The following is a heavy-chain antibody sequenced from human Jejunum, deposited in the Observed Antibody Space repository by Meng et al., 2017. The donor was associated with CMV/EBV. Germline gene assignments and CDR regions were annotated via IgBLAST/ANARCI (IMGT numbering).Heavy chain of an antibody. D-gene: IGHD6-19*01. J-gene: IGHJ4*02. CDR2: MNPNRGTT. Sequence: QGQLVRSGGQVKKPGATVKASCKASGYTITSYGINWVRQGTGQGLEWMGWMNPNRGTTGYAQKFQGRVTMTRNISKSTAYMDLSSLRSEDTAVYYCATGVADFEYWGQGTLVTVSS. CDR3: ATGVADFEY. CDR1: GYTITSYG. V-gene: IGHV1-8*01.